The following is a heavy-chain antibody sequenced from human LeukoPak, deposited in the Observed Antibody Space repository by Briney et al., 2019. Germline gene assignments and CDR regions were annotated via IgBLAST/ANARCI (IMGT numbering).Heavy chain of an antibody. CDR3: ARHPRDDYGGFGLDS. V-gene: IGHV4-39*01. CDR1: GGSIRANSYY. D-gene: IGHD4-23*01. Sequence: SETLSLACTVSGGSIRANSYYWAWIRQPPRKGLEWIGTLYYNGSTYLNPSLKSRVTISVDTSRNHFSLSLNSVTAADTATYYCARHPRDDYGGFGLDSWGQGILVSVYS. CDR2: LYYNGST. J-gene: IGHJ4*02.